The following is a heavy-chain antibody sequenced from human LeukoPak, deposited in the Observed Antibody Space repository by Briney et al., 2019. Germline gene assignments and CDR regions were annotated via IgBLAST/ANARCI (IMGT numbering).Heavy chain of an antibody. CDR1: GFTFSSYA. Sequence: GGSLRLSCAASGFTFSSYAMHWVRQAPGKGLEWVAVISYDGSNKYYADSVKGRFTISRDNSKNTLYLQMNSLRAEDTAVYYCVRDRHYIGNREVRFPYWGQGALVTVSS. CDR2: ISYDGSNK. V-gene: IGHV3-30*04. D-gene: IGHD3-10*01. CDR3: VRDRHYIGNREVRFPY. J-gene: IGHJ4*02.